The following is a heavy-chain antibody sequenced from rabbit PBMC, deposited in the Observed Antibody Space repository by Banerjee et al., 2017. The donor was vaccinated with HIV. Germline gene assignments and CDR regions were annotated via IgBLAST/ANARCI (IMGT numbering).Heavy chain of an antibody. D-gene: IGHD2-1*01. CDR3: VRAEKDDYGPNL. CDR2: IYNGYGST. J-gene: IGHJ4*01. Sequence: QEQLVESGGDLVQPEGSLTLTCKASGFDFSSNAITWVRQAPGKGPEWIACIYNGYGSTYYASWVNGRFTISKTSSTTVTLQMTSLTAADTATYFCVRAEKDDYGPNLWGQGTLVTVS. V-gene: IGHV1S47*01. CDR1: GFDFSSNA.